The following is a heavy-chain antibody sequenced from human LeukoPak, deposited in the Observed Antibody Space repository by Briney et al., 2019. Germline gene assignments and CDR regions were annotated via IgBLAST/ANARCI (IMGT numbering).Heavy chain of an antibody. J-gene: IGHJ4*02. V-gene: IGHV3-23*01. CDR1: GFTFSIYD. CDR3: ARDEYSSSSGGYFDY. CDR2: ITRGVGST. Sequence: QPGGSLRLSCAASGFTFSIYDLSWVRQAPGKGLECVSAITRGVGSTYYADSVKGRFTISRDNAKNSLYLQMNSLRAEDTAVYYCARDEYSSSSGGYFDYWGQGTLVTVSS. D-gene: IGHD6-6*01.